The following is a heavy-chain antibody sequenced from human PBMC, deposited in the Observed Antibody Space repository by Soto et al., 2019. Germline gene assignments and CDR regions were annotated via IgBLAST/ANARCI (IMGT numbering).Heavy chain of an antibody. D-gene: IGHD2-15*01. CDR1: GDSVTSHY. CDR2: MHYTGSS. V-gene: IGHV4-59*08. J-gene: IGHJ5*02. Sequence: SETLSLTCSFSGDSVTSHYLTWIRQSPEKGLEWIGYMHYTGSSHYNPSLKSRVTISVDTSKNQFSLKLSSVTAADTAVYYCARLSGCSGGSCYSSNWFDPWGQGTLVTVSS. CDR3: ARLSGCSGGSCYSSNWFDP.